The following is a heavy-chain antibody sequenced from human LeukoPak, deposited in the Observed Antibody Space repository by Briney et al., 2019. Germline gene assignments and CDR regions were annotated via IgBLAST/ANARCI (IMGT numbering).Heavy chain of an antibody. Sequence: GGSLRLSCAASGFTFSSYGMHWVRQAPGKGLEWVAFIRYDGSNKYYADSVKGRFTISRDNSKNTLYLQMNSLRAEDTAVYYCAKDPGYLTNAAFDIWGQGTMVTVSS. V-gene: IGHV3-30*02. CDR3: AKDPGYLTNAAFDI. J-gene: IGHJ3*02. D-gene: IGHD2-8*01. CDR1: GFTFSSYG. CDR2: IRYDGSNK.